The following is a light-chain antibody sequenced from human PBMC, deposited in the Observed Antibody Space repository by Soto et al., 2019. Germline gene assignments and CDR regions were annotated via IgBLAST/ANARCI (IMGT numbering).Light chain of an antibody. Sequence: EIVMTQSPATLSVSPGERATLSCRASQSVSRYFLAWYQHKPGQAPRLLIYGASKRATGIPDRFSGSGSGTDFTLTISRLEPEDFAVYCCQQYGSSPRTFGQGTNVDIK. V-gene: IGKV3-20*01. CDR1: QSVSRYF. J-gene: IGKJ1*01. CDR3: QQYGSSPRT. CDR2: GAS.